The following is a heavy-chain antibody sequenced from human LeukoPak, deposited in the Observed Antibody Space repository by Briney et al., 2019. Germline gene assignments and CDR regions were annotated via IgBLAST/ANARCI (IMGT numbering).Heavy chain of an antibody. CDR3: ASNVAVAGDYNWFDP. V-gene: IGHV1-18*01. CDR2: ISAYNGNT. D-gene: IGHD6-19*01. J-gene: IGHJ5*02. CDR1: GYTFTSYD. Sequence: EASVKVSCKASGYTFTSYDISWVRQAPGQGLEWMGWISAYNGNTNYAQKLQGRVTMTTDTSTSTAYMELRSLRSDDTAVYYCASNVAVAGDYNWFDPWGQGTLVTVSS.